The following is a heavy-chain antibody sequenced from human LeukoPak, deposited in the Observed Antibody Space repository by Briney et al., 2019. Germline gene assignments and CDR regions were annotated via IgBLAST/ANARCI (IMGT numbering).Heavy chain of an antibody. J-gene: IGHJ6*02. CDR3: ARDSKERMQYYYGMDV. Sequence: GGSLRLSCAASGFTFSSYWMSWVRQAPGKGLEWVANIKQDGSEKYYVDSVKGRFTISRDNAKNTLYLQMNSLRAEDTAVYYCARDSKERMQYYYGMDVWGQGTTVTVSS. D-gene: IGHD6-25*01. CDR1: GFTFSSYW. CDR2: IKQDGSEK. V-gene: IGHV3-7*01.